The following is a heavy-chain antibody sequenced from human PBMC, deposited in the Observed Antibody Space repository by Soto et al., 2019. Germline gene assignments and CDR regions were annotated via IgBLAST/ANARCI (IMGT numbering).Heavy chain of an antibody. CDR2: IDGAGRIT. Sequence: GGSLRLSCAASGFTPSSSDMSWVRQGPGKGLEWVSTIDGAGRITYYAGSVKGRFTVSRDNSKSTLFLQMESLGADDTAIYYCVKNSGWCHAWGQGALVTISS. D-gene: IGHD2-21*01. CDR1: GFTPSSSD. CDR3: VKNSGWCHA. V-gene: IGHV3-23*01. J-gene: IGHJ4*02.